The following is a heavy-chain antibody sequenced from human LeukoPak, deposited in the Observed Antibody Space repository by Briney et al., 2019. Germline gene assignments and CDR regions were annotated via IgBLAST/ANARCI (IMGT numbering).Heavy chain of an antibody. V-gene: IGHV4-30-2*01. CDR1: GGSISSGGYS. CDR3: ARSVGGSWFDP. D-gene: IGHD2-15*01. Sequence: SETLSLTCAVSGGSISSGGYSWSWIRQPPGKGLEWIGYIYHSGSTYYNPSLKSRVTISVDRSKNQFSLKLSSVTAADTAVYYCARSVGGSWFDPWGQGTLVTASS. CDR2: IYHSGST. J-gene: IGHJ5*02.